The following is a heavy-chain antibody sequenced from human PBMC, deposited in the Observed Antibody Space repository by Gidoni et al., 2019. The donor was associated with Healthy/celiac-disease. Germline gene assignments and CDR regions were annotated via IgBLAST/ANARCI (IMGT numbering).Heavy chain of an antibody. Sequence: QVQLVQSGAEVKKPGASVKVSCKASGYTFTSYYMHWVRQAPGQGLEWMGIINPSGGSTSYAQKFQGRVTMTRDTSTSTVYMELSSLRSEDTAVYYCARVSERYSYGYYFDYWGQGTLVTVSS. J-gene: IGHJ4*02. V-gene: IGHV1-46*01. CDR2: INPSGGST. D-gene: IGHD5-18*01. CDR3: ARVSERYSYGYYFDY. CDR1: GYTFTSYY.